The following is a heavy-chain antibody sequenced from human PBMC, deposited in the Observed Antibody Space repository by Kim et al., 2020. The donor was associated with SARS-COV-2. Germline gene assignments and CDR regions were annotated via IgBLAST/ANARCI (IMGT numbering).Heavy chain of an antibody. CDR3: ARDRSGYSGYALYGMDV. CDR2: INTNTGNP. Sequence: ASVKVSCKASGYTFTSYAMNWVRQAPGQGLEWMGWINTNTGNPTYAQGFTGRFVFSLDTSVSTAYLQISSLKAEDTAVYYCARDRSGYSGYALYGMDVWGQGTPVTVSS. D-gene: IGHD5-12*01. CDR1: GYTFTSYA. J-gene: IGHJ6*02. V-gene: IGHV7-4-1*02.